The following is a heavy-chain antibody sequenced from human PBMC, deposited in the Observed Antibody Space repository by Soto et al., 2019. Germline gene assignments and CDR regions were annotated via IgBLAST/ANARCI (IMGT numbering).Heavy chain of an antibody. J-gene: IGHJ4*02. V-gene: IGHV3-30*18. CDR3: AKEGPKVPAALWGDYFDY. Sequence: GGSLRLSCAASGFTFSSYGMHWVRQAPGKGLEWVAVISYDGSNKYYADSVKGRFTISRDNSKNTLYLQMNSLRAEDTAVYYCAKEGPKVPAALWGDYFDYWGQGTLVTVSS. CDR1: GFTFSSYG. CDR2: ISYDGSNK. D-gene: IGHD2-2*01.